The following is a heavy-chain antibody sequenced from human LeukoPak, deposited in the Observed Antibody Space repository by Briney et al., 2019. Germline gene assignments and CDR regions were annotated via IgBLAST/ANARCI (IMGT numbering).Heavy chain of an antibody. Sequence: PSETRSLTCAVYGGSFSGYYWSWIRQPPGKGLEWIGEINHSGSTNYNPSLKSRVTIDTSKNQFSLRLSSVTAADTAVYYCARDLIGGSSGYYDYWGQGTLVTVSS. CDR1: GGSFSGYY. D-gene: IGHD3-22*01. V-gene: IGHV4-34*01. CDR2: INHSGST. CDR3: ARDLIGGSSGYYDY. J-gene: IGHJ4*02.